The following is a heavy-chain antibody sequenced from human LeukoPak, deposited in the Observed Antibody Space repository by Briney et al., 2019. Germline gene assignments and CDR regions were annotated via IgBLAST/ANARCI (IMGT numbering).Heavy chain of an antibody. D-gene: IGHD2-2*01. Sequence: PGGSLRLSCAASGFTLSSYAMSWVRQAPGKGLEWVSAISGSGGSTYYADSVKGRFTISRDNSKNTLYLQMNSLRAEDTAVYYCAKGRTTRRYVYQPTPVTTSDYWGQGTLVTVSS. J-gene: IGHJ4*02. CDR1: GFTLSSYA. CDR3: AKGRTTRRYVYQPTPVTTSDY. V-gene: IGHV3-23*01. CDR2: ISGSGGST.